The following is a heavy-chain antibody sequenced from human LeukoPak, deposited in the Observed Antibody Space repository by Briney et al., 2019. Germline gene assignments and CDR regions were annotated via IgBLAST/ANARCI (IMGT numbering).Heavy chain of an antibody. CDR1: GYTFTGYY. CDR3: ARVGDVEVATTQYQILPYSSGWYGPGYGMDV. D-gene: IGHD6-19*01. Sequence: ASVKVSCKASGYTFTGYYMHWVRQAPGQGLEWMGWINPNSGGTNDAQKFQGRVTMTRDTSISTAYMELSRLRSDDTAVYYCARVGDVEVATTQYQILPYSSGWYGPGYGMDVWGQGTTVTVSS. J-gene: IGHJ6*02. CDR2: INPNSGGT. V-gene: IGHV1-2*02.